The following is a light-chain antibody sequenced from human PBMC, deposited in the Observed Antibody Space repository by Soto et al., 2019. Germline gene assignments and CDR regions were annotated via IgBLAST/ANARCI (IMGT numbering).Light chain of an antibody. CDR3: CSYTDGSSLL. V-gene: IGLV2-23*01. CDR2: EGN. CDR1: RNDIGTYNL. Sequence: QSALTQPASVSESPGQSISISCAGGRNDIGTYNLVSWYQQHPGKAPKLIIYEGNKRPSGVSNRFSGSRSGNTASLTISGLQAEDEADYYCCSYTDGSSLLFGGGTKLTVL. J-gene: IGLJ3*02.